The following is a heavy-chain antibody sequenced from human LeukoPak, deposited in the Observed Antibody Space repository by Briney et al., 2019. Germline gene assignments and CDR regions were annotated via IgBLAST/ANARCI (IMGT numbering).Heavy chain of an antibody. V-gene: IGHV3-23*01. CDR3: AKDRVGPFDY. CDR1: GFTFNSYA. CDR2: ISGSGGST. Sequence: PWGSLRLSCAASGFTFNSYAMSWVRPGPGHGLEWVSAISGSGGSTYYADSVKVRFTISRDNSKNTLYLQMNSLRAEDTAVYYCAKDRVGPFDYWGQGTLVTVSS. J-gene: IGHJ4*02. D-gene: IGHD1-26*01.